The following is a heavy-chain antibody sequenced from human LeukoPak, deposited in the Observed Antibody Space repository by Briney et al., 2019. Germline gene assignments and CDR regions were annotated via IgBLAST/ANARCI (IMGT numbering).Heavy chain of an antibody. Sequence: SETLSLTCAVYGGSFSGYYWSWIRQPPGKGLEWIGEINHSGSTNDNPSLKSRVTISVDTSKNQFSLKLSSVTAADTAVYYCARGRAVTYYYYYYMGVWGKGTTVTVSS. CDR3: ARGRAVTYYYYYYMGV. V-gene: IGHV4-34*01. D-gene: IGHD4-11*01. CDR2: INHSGST. CDR1: GGSFSGYY. J-gene: IGHJ6*03.